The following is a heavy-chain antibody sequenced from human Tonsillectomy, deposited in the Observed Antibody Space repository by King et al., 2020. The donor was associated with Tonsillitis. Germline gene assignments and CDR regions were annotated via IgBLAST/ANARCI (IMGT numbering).Heavy chain of an antibody. J-gene: IGHJ2*01. Sequence: QLQESGPGLVKPSETLSLTCTVSGGSISSDNYYWGWIRQPPGKGLEWIGSIYYTGNTYQTPSLKSRATMSVDTSQNQFSLKLSSVTAADTAVYFCAMGDRRDDIVLLPAAVDWYFDLWGRGIPVTVSS. V-gene: IGHV4-39*01. CDR2: IYYTGNT. CDR3: AMGDRRDDIVLLPAAVDWYFDL. D-gene: IGHD2-2*01. CDR1: GGSISSDNYY.